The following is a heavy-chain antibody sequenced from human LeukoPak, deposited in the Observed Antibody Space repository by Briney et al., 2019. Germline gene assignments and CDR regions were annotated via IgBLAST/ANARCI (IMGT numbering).Heavy chain of an antibody. CDR1: GYSFTDYY. D-gene: IGHD3-16*01. Sequence: ASVKVSCKASGYSFTDYYMHWVRQAPGQGLEWMGWINPNSGDTNYAQKFQGRVTMTRDTSISTAYMELSRLRSDDTAVYYCARVRYRLAETYIDYWGQGTLVTVSS. CDR3: ARVRYRLAETYIDY. CDR2: INPNSGDT. J-gene: IGHJ4*02. V-gene: IGHV1-2*02.